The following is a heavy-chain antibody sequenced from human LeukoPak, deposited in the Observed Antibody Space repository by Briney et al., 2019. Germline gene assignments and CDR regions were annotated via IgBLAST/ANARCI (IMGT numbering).Heavy chain of an antibody. CDR2: IYSGGST. V-gene: IGHV3-53*01. CDR3: ANHLAATPTFEGLGWFDP. J-gene: IGHJ5*02. CDR1: GFTVSSNY. Sequence: GGSLRLSCAASGFTVSSNYMTWVRQAPGKGLEWVSVIYSGGSTYYADSVKGRFTISRDNSKNTLYLQMNSLRAEDTAVYSCANHLAATPTFEGLGWFDPWGQGTLVTVSS. D-gene: IGHD3-16*01.